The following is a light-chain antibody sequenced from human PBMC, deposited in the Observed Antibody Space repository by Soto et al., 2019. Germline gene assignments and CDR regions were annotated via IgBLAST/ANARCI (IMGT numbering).Light chain of an antibody. V-gene: IGKV3-20*01. CDR3: QQYDSSPLT. Sequence: EIVLTQSPGTLSLSPGERATLSCRASQSVSSSYLAWYQQKTGQAPSLLIYGASSTATGTPDRFSGSGSGTDFTLTISTLEHEEVAVYYWQQYDSSPLTFGGGTKVEIK. J-gene: IGKJ4*01. CDR2: GAS. CDR1: QSVSSSY.